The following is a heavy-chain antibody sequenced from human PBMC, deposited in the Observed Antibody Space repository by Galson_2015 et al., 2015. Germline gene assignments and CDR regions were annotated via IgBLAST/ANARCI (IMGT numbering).Heavy chain of an antibody. CDR1: GFTFSSYA. CDR3: ARVAAIEMAPSGYYYGMDV. Sequence: SLRLSCAASGFTFSSYAMSWVRQAPGKGLEWVANIKQDGSEKYYVDSVKGRFTISRDDAKNSLYLQMNSLRAEDTAVYYCARVAAIEMAPSGYYYGMDVWGQGTTVTVSS. CDR2: IKQDGSEK. J-gene: IGHJ6*02. V-gene: IGHV3-7*01. D-gene: IGHD5-24*01.